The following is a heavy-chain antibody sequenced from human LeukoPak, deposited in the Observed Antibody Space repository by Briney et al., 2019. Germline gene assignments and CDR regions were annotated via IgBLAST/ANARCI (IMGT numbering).Heavy chain of an antibody. CDR1: EFTFSSYS. J-gene: IGHJ4*02. Sequence: PGGSLRLSCAASEFTFSSYSMNWVRQAPGKGLEWVSHITSSSTNIYYADSVKGRFTISRDNAKNALSLQMNSLRDEDTAVYYCATSGNYYLKYWGQGTLVTVSS. D-gene: IGHD1-26*01. CDR3: ATSGNYYLKY. CDR2: ITSSSTNI. V-gene: IGHV3-48*02.